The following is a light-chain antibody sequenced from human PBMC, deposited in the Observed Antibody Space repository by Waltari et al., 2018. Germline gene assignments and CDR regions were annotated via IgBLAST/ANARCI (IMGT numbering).Light chain of an antibody. Sequence: DIVMTQSPDSLAVSLGERATINCKSSQTVLYSSNNKNYLAWYQQKPGQPPKLVIYSASTRESGVPDRFSASGSGTDFNFTISSLQAEDVAVYYCQQYYTSPYTFAQGTKLEI. CDR3: QQYYTSPYT. V-gene: IGKV4-1*01. CDR1: QTVLYSSNNKNY. J-gene: IGKJ2*01. CDR2: SAS.